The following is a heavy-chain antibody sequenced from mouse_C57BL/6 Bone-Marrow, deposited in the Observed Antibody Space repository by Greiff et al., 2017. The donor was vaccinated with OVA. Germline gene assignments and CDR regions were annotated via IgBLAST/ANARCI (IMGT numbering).Heavy chain of an antibody. Sequence: VQLQQSGPVLVKPGASVKMFCKASGYTFTDYYMNWVKQSHGKSLEWIGVINPYNGGTSYNQKFKGKAPLTVDKSSSTAYMELNSLTSEDSAVYYCARSDYDHYYAMDYWGQGTSVTVSS. D-gene: IGHD2-4*01. CDR3: ARSDYDHYYAMDY. J-gene: IGHJ4*01. CDR2: INPYNGGT. V-gene: IGHV1-19*01. CDR1: GYTFTDYY.